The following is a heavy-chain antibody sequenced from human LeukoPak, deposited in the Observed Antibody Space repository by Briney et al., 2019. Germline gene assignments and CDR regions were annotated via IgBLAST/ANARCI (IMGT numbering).Heavy chain of an antibody. CDR1: GFTFSSYE. J-gene: IGHJ4*02. D-gene: IGHD5-12*01. Sequence: GGSLRLSCAASGFTFSSYEMNWVCQAPGKGLEWVSYISSSDTIYYADSVKGRFTISRDNAKNSLYLQMNSLRAEDTAVYYCAREGGLYSGYDVPFDYWGQGTLVTVSS. CDR2: ISSSDTI. CDR3: AREGGLYSGYDVPFDY. V-gene: IGHV3-48*03.